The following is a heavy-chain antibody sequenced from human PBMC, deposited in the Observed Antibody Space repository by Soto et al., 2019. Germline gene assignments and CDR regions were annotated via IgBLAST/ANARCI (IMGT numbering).Heavy chain of an antibody. V-gene: IGHV1-46*01. CDR1: GYMFTNYY. Sequence: ASVKVSCKASGYMFTNYYLHWVRQAPGQGLEWMGMINPSGGSTSYAQNFRDRVTMTRDTSTSTAYMELSSLRSEDTAVYYCARLSRDYYYYMDVWGKGTTVTVSS. CDR3: ARLSRDYYYYMDV. J-gene: IGHJ6*03. CDR2: INPSGGST.